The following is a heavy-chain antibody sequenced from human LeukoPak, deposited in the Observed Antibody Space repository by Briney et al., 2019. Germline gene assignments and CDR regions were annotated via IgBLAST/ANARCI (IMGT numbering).Heavy chain of an antibody. CDR2: IYSGGST. V-gene: IGHV3-66*01. CDR3: ARDPPGIAAPGGAFDI. D-gene: IGHD6-13*01. CDR1: GFTVSSNY. Sequence: GGSLRLSCAASGFTVSSNYMSWVRQAPGKGLEWVSVIYSGGSTYYADSVKGRFTTSRDNSKNTLYLQMNSLRAEDTAVYYCARDPPGIAAPGGAFDIWGQGTMVTVSS. J-gene: IGHJ3*02.